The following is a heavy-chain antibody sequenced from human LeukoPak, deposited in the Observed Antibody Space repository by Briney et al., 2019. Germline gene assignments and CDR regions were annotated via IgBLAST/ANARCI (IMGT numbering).Heavy chain of an antibody. V-gene: IGHV4-61*09. CDR3: ALSGHTSNSLVDY. Sequence: SQTLSLTCTVSGGSISSGSYYWSWIRQPAGKGLEWIGEINHSGSTNYNPSLKSRVTISVDTSKNQFSLKLSSVTAADTAVYYCALSGHTSNSLVDYWGQGTLVTVSS. CDR1: GGSISSGSYY. J-gene: IGHJ4*02. CDR2: INHSGST. D-gene: IGHD2-8*02.